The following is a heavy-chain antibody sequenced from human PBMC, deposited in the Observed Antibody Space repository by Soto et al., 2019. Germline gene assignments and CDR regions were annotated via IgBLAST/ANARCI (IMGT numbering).Heavy chain of an antibody. Sequence: GGSLRLSCAASGFTFSSYGMHWVRQAPGKGLEWVAVISYDGSNKYYADSVKGRFTISRDNSKNTLYLQMNSLRAEDTAVYYCAKDHRGYFDWFSRTGNWNGFDYWGQGTLVTVSS. V-gene: IGHV3-30*18. J-gene: IGHJ4*02. CDR3: AKDHRGYFDWFSRTGNWNGFDY. CDR1: GFTFSSYG. CDR2: ISYDGSNK. D-gene: IGHD3-9*01.